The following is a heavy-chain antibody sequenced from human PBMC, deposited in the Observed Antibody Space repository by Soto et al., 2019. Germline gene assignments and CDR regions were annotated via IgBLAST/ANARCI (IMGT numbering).Heavy chain of an antibody. CDR2: IKSKADGETK. Sequence: GPLLLPCTARGFTFSHAGMSGVRKAPGKGLEWVGRIKSKADGETKDYGAPVRGRFTISRDDAKDTLYLQMNRLRIEDTAVYYCCVVKRLDQYSTSGYWFDPWGPGTLVTVYS. J-gene: IGHJ5*02. D-gene: IGHD2-15*01. V-gene: IGHV3-15*01. CDR3: CVVKRLDQYSTSGYWFDP. CDR1: GFTFSHAG.